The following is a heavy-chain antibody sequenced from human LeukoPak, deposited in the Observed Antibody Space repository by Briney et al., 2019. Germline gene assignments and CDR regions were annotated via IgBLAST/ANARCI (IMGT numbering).Heavy chain of an antibody. CDR1: GFTFDDYG. V-gene: IGHV3-20*04. Sequence: PGGSLRLSCAASGFTFDDYGMSWARQAPGKGLEWVSGINWNGGSTGYADSVKGRFTISRDNAKNSLYLQMNSLRAEDTALYYCARDTGYDFWSGYYPVDYWGQGTLVTVSS. CDR3: ARDTGYDFWSGYYPVDY. J-gene: IGHJ4*02. D-gene: IGHD3-3*01. CDR2: INWNGGST.